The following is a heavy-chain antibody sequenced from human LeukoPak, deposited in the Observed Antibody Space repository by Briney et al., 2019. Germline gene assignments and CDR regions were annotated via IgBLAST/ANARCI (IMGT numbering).Heavy chain of an antibody. D-gene: IGHD3-22*01. CDR3: ARHIGYDSSLFAVFDI. CDR1: GYSVTSYW. CDR2: IYPGDCDT. J-gene: IGHJ3*02. V-gene: IGHV5-51*01. Sequence: GESLKISCKGSGYSVTSYWIGWVGQMPGKGLEWMGSIYPGDCDTRYSPSFQGQVTISADKSISTAYLQWSSLKASATAMYYCARHIGYDSSLFAVFDIWGQGTMVTVSS.